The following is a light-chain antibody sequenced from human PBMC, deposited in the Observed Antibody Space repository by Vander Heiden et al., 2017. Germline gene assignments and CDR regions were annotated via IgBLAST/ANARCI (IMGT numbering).Light chain of an antibody. CDR1: QSVSSY. Sequence: EIVLTQSPATLSLSPGERATLSCRASQSVSSYLAWYQQKPGQAPRLLIYDASNRATGIPARFSGSASGTDFTLTISILDPEDFAVYYCQRRSDWALTFGGGTKVEIK. V-gene: IGKV3-11*01. J-gene: IGKJ4*01. CDR2: DAS. CDR3: QRRSDWALT.